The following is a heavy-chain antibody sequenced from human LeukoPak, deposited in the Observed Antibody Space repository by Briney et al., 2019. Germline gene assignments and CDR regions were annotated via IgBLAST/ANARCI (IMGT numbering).Heavy chain of an antibody. D-gene: IGHD3-3*01. J-gene: IGHJ5*02. CDR2: IYYSGST. V-gene: IGHV4-31*03. CDR3: ARAPYDFWSGPWFDP. CDR1: GGSISSGGSY. Sequence: SETLSLTCNVSGGSISSGGSYWSWIRQHPGKGLEWIGYIYYSGSTYYNPPLKGRVTISVDTSKNQFSLKLSSVTAADTAVYYCARAPYDFWSGPWFDPWGQGTLVTVSS.